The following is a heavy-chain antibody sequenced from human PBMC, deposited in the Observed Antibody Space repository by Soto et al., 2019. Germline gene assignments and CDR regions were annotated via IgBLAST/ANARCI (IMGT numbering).Heavy chain of an antibody. CDR1: GYTFTSYG. D-gene: IGHD2-15*01. CDR3: AREKGYCSGRSCPLDY. Sequence: ASVKVSCKASGYTFTSYGISWVRQAPGQGLEWMGWISAYNGNTNYAQKLQGRVTMTTDTSTSTAYMELRSLRSDDTAVYYCAREKGYCSGRSCPLDYWGQGTLVTVSS. J-gene: IGHJ4*02. CDR2: ISAYNGNT. V-gene: IGHV1-18*01.